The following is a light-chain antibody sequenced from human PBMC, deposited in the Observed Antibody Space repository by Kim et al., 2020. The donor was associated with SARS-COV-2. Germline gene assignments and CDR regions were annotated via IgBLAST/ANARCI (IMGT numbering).Light chain of an antibody. Sequence: AAWSYRASQTIRSNYLALYKQNPGQAPRPFIYLASTRATGIPVRFSGSGSVTEFTLSISSLQSEDSAIYYCQQHSDWPLTFGGGTKVDIK. CDR3: QQHSDWPLT. J-gene: IGKJ4*01. CDR2: LAS. V-gene: IGKV3-15*01. CDR1: QTIRSN.